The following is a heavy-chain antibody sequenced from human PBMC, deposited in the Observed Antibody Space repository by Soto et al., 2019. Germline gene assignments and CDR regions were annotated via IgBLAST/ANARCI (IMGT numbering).Heavy chain of an antibody. V-gene: IGHV4-34*01. Sequence: SETLSLTCAVYGGSFSGYYWSWIRHPPGKGLECIGEINHSGSTNYNPSLKSPVNISVDTSKNQFYLKLNSVTAADTAVYYCPRVSRYGSKYQNWFDAFDQRTLVTVSS. CDR3: PRVSRYGSKYQNWFDA. D-gene: IGHD2-2*01. J-gene: IGHJ5*02. CDR1: GGSFSGYY. CDR2: INHSGST.